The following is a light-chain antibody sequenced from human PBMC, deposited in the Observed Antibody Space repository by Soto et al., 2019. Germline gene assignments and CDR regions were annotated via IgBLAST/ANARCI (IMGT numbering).Light chain of an antibody. CDR3: QQYAYSPRT. CDR2: GVS. Sequence: EIVLMQSPGTLSLSPGERATLSCRASQTLRRTYIAWYQQEPGQAPRVLIYGVSSRATGIPDRFSATGSGTDFTLTISRLEPEDFAVYYCQQYAYSPRTFGQGTKVDIK. V-gene: IGKV3-20*01. J-gene: IGKJ1*01. CDR1: QTLRRTY.